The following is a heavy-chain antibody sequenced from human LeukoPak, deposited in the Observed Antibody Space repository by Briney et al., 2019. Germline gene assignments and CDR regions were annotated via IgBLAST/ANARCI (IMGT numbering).Heavy chain of an antibody. CDR3: AKEGFYGSGSYEYFDY. CDR2: ISGSGGST. J-gene: IGHJ4*02. V-gene: IGHV3-23*01. CDR1: GFTFSNHA. Sequence: PGGSLRLSCAASGFTFSNHAMSWVRQAPGKGLEWVSAISGSGGSTYYANSVKGRFTISRDNSKNTLYLQMNNLRAEDTAVYYCAKEGFYGSGSYEYFDYWGQGTLVTVSS. D-gene: IGHD3-10*01.